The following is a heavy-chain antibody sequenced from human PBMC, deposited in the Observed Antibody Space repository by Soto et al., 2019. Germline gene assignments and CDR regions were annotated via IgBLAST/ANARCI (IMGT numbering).Heavy chain of an antibody. J-gene: IGHJ4*02. Sequence: VQLLESGGGLVQPGGSLRLSCAASGFTFSSYAMSWVRQAPGKGLEWVSAISGSGGSTYYADSVTGRFTIDRDNSKNTLYLQMNSLRAEDTAVYYCAKASGWFGEFDYWGQGTLVTVSS. V-gene: IGHV3-23*01. CDR1: GFTFSSYA. D-gene: IGHD3-10*01. CDR3: AKASGWFGEFDY. CDR2: ISGSGGST.